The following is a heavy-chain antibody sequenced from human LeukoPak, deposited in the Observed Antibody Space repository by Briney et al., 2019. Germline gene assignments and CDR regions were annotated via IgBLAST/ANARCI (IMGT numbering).Heavy chain of an antibody. CDR3: AKPWHSSGWYYDY. V-gene: IGHV3-23*01. Sequence: PGGSLRLSCAASGFTFSSYAMSWVRQAPGKGLEWVSVISGSGGSTYYADSVKGRFTISRDNSKNTLCLQMNSLRAEDTAVYYCAKPWHSSGWYYDYWGQGTLVTVSS. D-gene: IGHD6-19*01. J-gene: IGHJ4*02. CDR2: ISGSGGST. CDR1: GFTFSSYA.